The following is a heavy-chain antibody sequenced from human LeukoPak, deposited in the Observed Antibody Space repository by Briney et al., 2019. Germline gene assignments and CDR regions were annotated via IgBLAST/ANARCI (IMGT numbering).Heavy chain of an antibody. CDR1: GYTFSSYS. Sequence: PGGCLRLSCAASGYTFSSYSMNCVRHAPAKGLEWGSSISSRRSYIYYTDSVKGRFTISRDNAKNSLYLQMNTLRAEDTAVYHCARYCSSTSCNYYYGMDVWGQGTTVTVSS. D-gene: IGHD2-2*01. CDR3: ARYCSSTSCNYYYGMDV. J-gene: IGHJ6*02. CDR2: ISSRRSYI. V-gene: IGHV3-21*01.